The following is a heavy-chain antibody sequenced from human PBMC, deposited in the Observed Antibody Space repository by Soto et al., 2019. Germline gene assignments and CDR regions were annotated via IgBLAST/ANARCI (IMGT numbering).Heavy chain of an antibody. D-gene: IGHD4-17*01. CDR3: ARAYGGNVFDH. V-gene: IGHV4-34*01. Sequence: QVQLQQWGAGLLKPSETLSLTCAVYGGSFCGYYWSWIRQPPGKGLEWIGDINHSGSTNYNPSLKSRVTISVYTSKYQFSLQLSSVTAAHTAVYFCARAYGGNVFDHWGQGTLLTVSS. J-gene: IGHJ4*02. CDR2: INHSGST. CDR1: GGSFCGYY.